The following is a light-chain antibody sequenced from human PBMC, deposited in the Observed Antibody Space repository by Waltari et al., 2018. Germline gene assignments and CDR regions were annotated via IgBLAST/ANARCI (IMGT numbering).Light chain of an antibody. CDR2: DVS. J-gene: IGLJ2*01. CDR1: SSDVGAYNY. CDR3: SSYRSDNTLI. Sequence: QSALTQPASVSGSPGQSLTISCTGTSSDVGAYNYVSWYQQHPDKVPKLMIYDVSQRPSGIPSRFSASKFGNAASLTISGLQFEDEADYYCSSYRSDNTLIFGGGTKLTVL. V-gene: IGLV2-14*03.